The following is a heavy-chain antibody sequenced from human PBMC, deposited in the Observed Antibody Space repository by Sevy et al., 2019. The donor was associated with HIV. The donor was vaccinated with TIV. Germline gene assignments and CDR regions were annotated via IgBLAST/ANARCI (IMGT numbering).Heavy chain of an antibody. CDR1: GFTLSRTG. V-gene: IGHV3-23*01. J-gene: IGHJ4*02. D-gene: IGHD4-17*01. CDR2: ISGSGFST. Sequence: GGSLRLSCAASGFTLSRTGMIWVRQAPGKGLEWVSGISGSGFSTNYADAVKGRFNISRDNSKNTLYLQMNSLRGEDTAVYYCAKDPDDTYDYGEHSDYWGQGTLVTVSS. CDR3: AKDPDDTYDYGEHSDY.